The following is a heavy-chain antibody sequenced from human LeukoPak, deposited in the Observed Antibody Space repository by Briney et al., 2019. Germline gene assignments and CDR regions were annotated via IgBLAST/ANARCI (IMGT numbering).Heavy chain of an antibody. Sequence: GASVKVSCKASGYTFTGYYMHWVRQAPGQGLEWMGWINPNSGGTNYAQKFQGRVTMTRDTSISTAYMELSRLRSDDTAVYYCARDLRYCSSTSCYGSDYWGQGTLVTVSS. V-gene: IGHV1-2*02. CDR3: ARDLRYCSSTSCYGSDY. CDR1: GYTFTGYY. CDR2: INPNSGGT. D-gene: IGHD2-2*01. J-gene: IGHJ4*02.